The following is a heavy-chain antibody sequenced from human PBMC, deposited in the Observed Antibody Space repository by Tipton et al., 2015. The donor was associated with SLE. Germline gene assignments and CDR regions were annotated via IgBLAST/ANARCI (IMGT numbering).Heavy chain of an antibody. CDR1: GGSISSGGYY. Sequence: TLSLTCNVSGGSISSGGYYWSWIRQHPGKGLEWIGYTYYSGSTYYNPSLQSRLTMSVDTSRNQFSLKLTSVTAADTAVYFCARFDYSNWDDYWGQGTLVTVSS. D-gene: IGHD4-11*01. CDR3: ARFDYSNWDDY. CDR2: TYYSGST. J-gene: IGHJ4*02. V-gene: IGHV4-31*03.